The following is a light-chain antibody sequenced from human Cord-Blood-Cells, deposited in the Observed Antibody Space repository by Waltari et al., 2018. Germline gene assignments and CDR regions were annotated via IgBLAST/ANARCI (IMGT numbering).Light chain of an antibody. Sequence: EIVMTQSPATLSVSPGERATLSCRASQSVSSNLAWYQQKPGQAPRLLIYGASTRATGIPARFSGSGSWTEFTLTISSLQSEDFAVYYCQQYNNWPQTFGQGTKLEIK. CDR2: GAS. J-gene: IGKJ2*01. CDR3: QQYNNWPQT. CDR1: QSVSSN. V-gene: IGKV3-15*01.